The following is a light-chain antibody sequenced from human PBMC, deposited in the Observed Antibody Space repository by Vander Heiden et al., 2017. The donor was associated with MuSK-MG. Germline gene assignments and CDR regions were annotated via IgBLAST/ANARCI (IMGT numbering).Light chain of an antibody. Sequence: PSVSVSPGQTASITCSGDTLGDKYACWYQQKPGQSPVLVIYQDSKRPTGIPERFSGSNSGNTATLTICGTQAMDEADYYCQAWDSSSWVFGGGTKLTVL. V-gene: IGLV3-1*01. J-gene: IGLJ3*02. CDR1: TLGDKY. CDR3: QAWDSSSWV. CDR2: QDS.